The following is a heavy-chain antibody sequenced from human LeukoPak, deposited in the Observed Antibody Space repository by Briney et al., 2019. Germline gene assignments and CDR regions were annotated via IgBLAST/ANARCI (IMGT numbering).Heavy chain of an antibody. Sequence: GGSLRLSCAASGFTFSRYSMNWVRQAPGKGLEWVSSISISSNYIYYADSVKGRFTISRDNAKNSLYLQMNSLRAEDTAVYYCARYTPCSTSCYAELDWYFDLWGRGTLVTVSS. CDR2: ISISSNYI. D-gene: IGHD2-2*01. CDR1: GFTFSRYS. V-gene: IGHV3-21*01. J-gene: IGHJ2*01. CDR3: ARYTPCSTSCYAELDWYFDL.